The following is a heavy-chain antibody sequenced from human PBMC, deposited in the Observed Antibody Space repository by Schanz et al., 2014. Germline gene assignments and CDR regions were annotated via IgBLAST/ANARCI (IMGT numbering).Heavy chain of an antibody. CDR1: GGSINSGGYR. J-gene: IGHJ5*02. V-gene: IGHV4-39*01. D-gene: IGHD3-10*01. CDR2: MYSSGST. Sequence: QLQLQESGPGLVKASETLSLTCSVSGGSINSGGYRWGWIRQPPGKGLEWIGSMYSSGSTYYNPSLKRGVTIPPATSRTHSPLKVFSVTAADTALYYCARLRGGGVIITTWGQGTLVTVSS. CDR3: ARLRGGGVIITT.